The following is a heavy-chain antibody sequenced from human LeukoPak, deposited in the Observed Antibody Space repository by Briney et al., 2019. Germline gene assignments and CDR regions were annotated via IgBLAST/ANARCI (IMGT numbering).Heavy chain of an antibody. J-gene: IGHJ4*02. Sequence: GGSLRLSCAASGFTFSSYAMSWVRQAPGKGLEWVSSFGTSGGTYYADSVRGRFTISRDKSKNTLFLQLNSLTADDTALYYCAKRALTGNYYFDYWGQGTLVTVSS. V-gene: IGHV3-23*01. CDR1: GFTFSSYA. CDR2: FGTSGGT. CDR3: AKRALTGNYYFDY.